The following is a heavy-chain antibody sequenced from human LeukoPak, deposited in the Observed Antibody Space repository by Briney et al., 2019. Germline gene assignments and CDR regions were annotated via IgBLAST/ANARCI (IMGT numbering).Heavy chain of an antibody. D-gene: IGHD6-6*01. Sequence: GGSLRLSCSASGFNFNNFAMSWVRQAPGKGLEWVAAITDSAISTYYADSGKGRFTISRDDSANTLFLQMNTLRAEDTAVYYCAKGHSTSSFNYYLMDVWGQGTTVTVSS. CDR1: GFNFNNFA. V-gene: IGHV3-23*01. CDR2: ITDSAIST. CDR3: AKGHSTSSFNYYLMDV. J-gene: IGHJ6*02.